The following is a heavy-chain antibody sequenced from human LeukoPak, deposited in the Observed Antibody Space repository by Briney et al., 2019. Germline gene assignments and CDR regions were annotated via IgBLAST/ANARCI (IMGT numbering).Heavy chain of an antibody. D-gene: IGHD3-3*01. CDR1: GFTFSDYS. CDR2: ISSSSSTI. J-gene: IGHJ4*02. Sequence: GGSLRLSCAASGFTFSDYSMNWVRQAPGKGLEWVSYISSSSSTIYYADSVKGRFTISRDNAKNSLYLQMNSLRAEGTAVYYCARDFWSGFDYWGQGTLVTVSS. CDR3: ARDFWSGFDY. V-gene: IGHV3-48*01.